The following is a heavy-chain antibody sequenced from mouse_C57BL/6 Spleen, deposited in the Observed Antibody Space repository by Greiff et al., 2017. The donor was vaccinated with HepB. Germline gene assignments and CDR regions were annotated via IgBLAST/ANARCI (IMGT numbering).Heavy chain of an antibody. Sequence: EVQLQQSGPELVKPGASVKISCKASGYTFTDYYMNWVKQSHGKSLEWIGDINPNNGGTSYNQKFKGKATLTVDKSSSTAYMELRSLTSEDSAVYYCAFITTTPWFAYWGQGTLVTVSA. CDR2: INPNNGGT. J-gene: IGHJ3*01. CDR1: GYTFTDYY. V-gene: IGHV1-26*01. D-gene: IGHD1-1*01. CDR3: AFITTTPWFAY.